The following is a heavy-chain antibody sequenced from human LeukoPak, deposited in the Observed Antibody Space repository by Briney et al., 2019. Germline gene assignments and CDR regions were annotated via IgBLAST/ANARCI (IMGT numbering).Heavy chain of an antibody. J-gene: IGHJ4*02. CDR2: SYFSEST. CDR1: GGSISSSRYY. Sequence: SETLSLTCTLPGGSISSSRYYWGWIRQPPGRGLEWIGSSYFSESTYYNPSLKSQLPMSLDLSQNHVSMKLTFVTAADTAVYYCAREGGFYRPLDYSGQGNLVTVSS. CDR3: AREGGFYRPLDY. D-gene: IGHD6-25*01. V-gene: IGHV4-39*07.